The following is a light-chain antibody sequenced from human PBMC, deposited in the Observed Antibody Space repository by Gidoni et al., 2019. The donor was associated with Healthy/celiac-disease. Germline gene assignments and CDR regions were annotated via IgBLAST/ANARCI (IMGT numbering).Light chain of an antibody. J-gene: IGKJ1*01. CDR1: QSVLYSSNNKSY. CDR2: RAS. Sequence: DIVMTQSPDSLAVSLGERATTNRKSSQSVLYSSNNKSYLAWYQQKPGQPPKLLIYRASTREAGVPDRFSGSGSGTDFTLTISSLQAKDVAVYYCQQYYSAPRTFGQGTRVEIK. CDR3: QQYYSAPRT. V-gene: IGKV4-1*01.